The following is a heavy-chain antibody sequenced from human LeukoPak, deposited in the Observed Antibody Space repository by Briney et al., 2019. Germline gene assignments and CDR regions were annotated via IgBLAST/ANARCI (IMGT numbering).Heavy chain of an antibody. J-gene: IGHJ5*02. Sequence: GGSLRLSCAASGFIFSQYSMNWVRQAPGKGLEWVSHIRSSSETFYADSVKGRFTISRDNARNSLYLQMNNLRGEDTAIYYCARGAGNSGYGCDLWGQGTRVTVSS. D-gene: IGHD5-12*01. CDR3: ARGAGNSGYGCDL. CDR1: GFIFSQYS. V-gene: IGHV3-48*01. CDR2: IRSSSET.